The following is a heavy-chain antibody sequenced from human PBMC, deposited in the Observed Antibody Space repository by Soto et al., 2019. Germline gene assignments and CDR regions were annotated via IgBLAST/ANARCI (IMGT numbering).Heavy chain of an antibody. D-gene: IGHD3-10*01. Sequence: SVKVSCKASGDTFSGYPINWVRQAPGEGLEWMGRIIPVFGTTNDAQRFEGRVTFTADESANTAYMELRGLLSEDTAVYYCARDGGFGELKYWGPGTLVTVSS. CDR2: IIPVFGTT. CDR1: GDTFSGYP. J-gene: IGHJ4*02. V-gene: IGHV1-69*13. CDR3: ARDGGFGELKY.